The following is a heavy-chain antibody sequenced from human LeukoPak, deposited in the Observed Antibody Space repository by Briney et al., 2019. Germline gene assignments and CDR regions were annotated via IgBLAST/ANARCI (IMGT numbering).Heavy chain of an antibody. CDR3: ARRAYYDTSGYYPTSGHFDL. CDR2: IYPNGTT. D-gene: IGHD3-22*01. V-gene: IGHV4-4*08. Sequence: SETLSLTCTVSGGSIFSYYWNWIRQPPGKGLEWIGYIYPNGTTSYNPSLRSRGTISIATSKNQFSLRLRSVTAADTAIYYCARRAYYDTSGYYPTSGHFDLWGRGTLVTVSS. J-gene: IGHJ2*01. CDR1: GGSIFSYY.